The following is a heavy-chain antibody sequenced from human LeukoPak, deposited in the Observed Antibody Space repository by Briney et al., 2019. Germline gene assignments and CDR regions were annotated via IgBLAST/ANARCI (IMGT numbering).Heavy chain of an antibody. CDR3: ARGRGSSPA. D-gene: IGHD1-26*01. J-gene: IGHJ5*02. Sequence: SETLSLTCTVSGGSISSYYSSWIRQPPGKGLEWIGYIYYSGSTNYNPSLKSRVTISVDTSKNQFSLKLSSVTAADTAVYYCARGRGSSPAWGQGTLVTVSS. CDR2: IYYSGST. CDR1: GGSISSYY. V-gene: IGHV4-59*01.